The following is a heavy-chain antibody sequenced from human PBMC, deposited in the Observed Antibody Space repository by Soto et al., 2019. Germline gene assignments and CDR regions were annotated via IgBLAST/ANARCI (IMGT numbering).Heavy chain of an antibody. D-gene: IGHD6-6*01. Sequence: GGSLRLSCSGSGFIFKNYALNWFRQAPGKGLEWVASITRDGYNKYYADSVKGRFTISRDNSRDTLSLQMTALRTEDSSIYYCTKSSGGSSSVGMDYWGQGTRVTVSS. CDR3: TKSSGGSSSVGMDY. V-gene: IGHV3-30*04. CDR1: GFIFKNYA. J-gene: IGHJ4*02. CDR2: ITRDGYNK.